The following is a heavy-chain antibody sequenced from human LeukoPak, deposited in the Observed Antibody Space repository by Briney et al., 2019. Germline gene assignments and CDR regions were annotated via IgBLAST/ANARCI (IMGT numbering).Heavy chain of an antibody. Sequence: SETLSLTCTGSGGSIRSYFWSWIRQPPGKGLEWIGYVYYSGSTNYNPSLKSRVTISVDTSKKQFSLKLSSVTAADTAVYYCASGKVGGLYYYYGMDVWGQGTTVTVSS. CDR1: GGSIRSYF. J-gene: IGHJ6*02. CDR2: VYYSGST. CDR3: ASGKVGGLYYYYGMDV. D-gene: IGHD6-19*01. V-gene: IGHV4-59*12.